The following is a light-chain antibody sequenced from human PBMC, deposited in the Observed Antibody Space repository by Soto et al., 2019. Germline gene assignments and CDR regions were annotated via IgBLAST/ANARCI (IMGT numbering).Light chain of an antibody. J-gene: IGKJ5*01. CDR2: YIS. CDR1: QSAGNF. V-gene: IGKV3-15*01. Sequence: EIVMTQSPATLSVSPGETASLSCRASQSAGNFLAWYPQTPGQAPRIFIYYISTRATGIPARFSGSGSGTECTRTINSLQPEDFATDYCQQLHDYPITFGQGTRLEIK. CDR3: QQLHDYPIT.